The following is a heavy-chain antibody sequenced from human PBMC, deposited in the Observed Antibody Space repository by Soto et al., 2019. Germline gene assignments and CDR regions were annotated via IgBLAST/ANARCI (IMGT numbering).Heavy chain of an antibody. J-gene: IGHJ4*02. CDR1: GFTVSSNY. D-gene: IGHD2-2*01. Sequence: GGSLRLSCAASGFTVSSNYMSWVRQAPGKVLEWVSVIYSGGSTYYAESVKGRFTISRDNSKNTLNLQMNALRVEDTAVYYCARGPHVGLRTSWGQGTLVTVSS. V-gene: IGHV3-53*01. CDR3: ARGPHVGLRTS. CDR2: IYSGGST.